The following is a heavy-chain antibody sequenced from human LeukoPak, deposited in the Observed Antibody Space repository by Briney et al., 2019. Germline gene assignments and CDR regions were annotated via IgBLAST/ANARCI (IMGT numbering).Heavy chain of an antibody. CDR3: TRGSHRGYCTTSDCYTVDF. CDR2: MNPDSGNT. Sequence: GASVNVACKAARYTFTSYDINWVRQAPGQGLESMGWMNPDSGNTGCAQKSQGRVTMTRNTSINTAYMELGGLTSDDTAIYFCTRGSHRGYCTTSDCYTVDFWGQGTLVSVSS. D-gene: IGHD2-8*01. J-gene: IGHJ4*02. CDR1: RYTFTSYD. V-gene: IGHV1-8*01.